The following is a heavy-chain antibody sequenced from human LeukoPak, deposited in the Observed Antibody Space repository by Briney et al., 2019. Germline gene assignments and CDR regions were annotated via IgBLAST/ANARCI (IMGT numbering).Heavy chain of an antibody. CDR1: GGSFSGYY. D-gene: IGHD6-13*01. V-gene: IGHV4-34*01. J-gene: IGHJ6*03. CDR3: ARVTIAAAKKTYYYMDV. Sequence: SETLSLTCAVYGGSFSGYYWSWIRQPPGKGLEWIGEINHSGSTNYNPSLKSRVTISVDTSKNQFSLKLSSVTAADTAVYYCARVTIAAAKKTYYYMDVWGKGTTVTVSS. CDR2: INHSGST.